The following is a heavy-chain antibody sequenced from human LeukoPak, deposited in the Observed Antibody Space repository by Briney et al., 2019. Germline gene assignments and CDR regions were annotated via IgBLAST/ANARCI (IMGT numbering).Heavy chain of an antibody. CDR3: ARVDYDILTGYYKGYYYYYMDV. Sequence: ASVKVSCKASGYTFTSYGISWVRQAPGQGLEWMGWIGAYNGNTNYAQKLQGRVTMTTDTSTSTAYMELRSLRSDDTAVYYCARVDYDILTGYYKGYYYYYMDVWGKGTTVTVSS. V-gene: IGHV1-18*01. J-gene: IGHJ6*03. CDR2: IGAYNGNT. CDR1: GYTFTSYG. D-gene: IGHD3-9*01.